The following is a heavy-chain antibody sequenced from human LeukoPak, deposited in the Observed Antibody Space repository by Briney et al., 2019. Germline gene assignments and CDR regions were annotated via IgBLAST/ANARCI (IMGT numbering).Heavy chain of an antibody. CDR3: ARAVIRDSSGGSHYYYMDV. CDR1: GGSISSRNW. CDR2: ISHSGST. J-gene: IGHJ6*03. Sequence: PSGTLSLTCGVSGGSISSRNWWTWVRQPPGKGLEWIGEISHSGSTNYNPTLKSRVTMSVDTSKNQFSLKLSSVTAADRAVYYCARAVIRDSSGGSHYYYMDVWGKGTTVIVSS. D-gene: IGHD2-15*01. V-gene: IGHV4-4*02.